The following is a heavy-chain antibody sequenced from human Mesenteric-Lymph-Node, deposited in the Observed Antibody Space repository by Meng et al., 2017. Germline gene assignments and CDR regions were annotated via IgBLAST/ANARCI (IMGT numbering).Heavy chain of an antibody. V-gene: IGHV4-59*01. CDR3: ARGDYYYDSNWYFDL. Sequence: SETLSLTCTVSGGSISSYYWSWIRQPPGKGLEWIGYIYYSGSTNYNPSLKSRVTISVDTSKNQFSLKLSSVTAADTAVYYCARGDYYYDSNWYFDLWGRGTLVTVSS. J-gene: IGHJ2*01. CDR1: GGSISSYY. CDR2: IYYSGST. D-gene: IGHD3-22*01.